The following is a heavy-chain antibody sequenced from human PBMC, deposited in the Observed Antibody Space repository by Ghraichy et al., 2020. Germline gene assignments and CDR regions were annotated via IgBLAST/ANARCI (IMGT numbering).Heavy chain of an antibody. V-gene: IGHV4-34*01. CDR2: IHHSGIT. CDR3: ARGSRFFQH. Sequence: LETLSLTCAVYGGSFSGYYWSWIRQPPGKGLEWIGEIHHSGITNYNPSLKSRVTISVDTSKNQFSLNLSSVTAADTAVYYCARGSRFFQHWGQGTLVTVSS. CDR1: GGSFSGYY. J-gene: IGHJ1*01.